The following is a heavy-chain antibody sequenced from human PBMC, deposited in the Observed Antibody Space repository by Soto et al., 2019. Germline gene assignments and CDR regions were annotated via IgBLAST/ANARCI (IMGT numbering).Heavy chain of an antibody. CDR3: AKATTMIVVVITIGLNFDY. J-gene: IGHJ4*02. Sequence: GGSLRLSCAASGFTFSSYAMGWVRQAPGKGLEWVSAISGSGGSTYYADSVKGRFTISRDNSKNTLYLQMNSLRAEDTAVYYCAKATTMIVVVITIGLNFDYWGQGTLVTVSS. CDR1: GFTFSSYA. CDR2: ISGSGGST. V-gene: IGHV3-23*01. D-gene: IGHD3-22*01.